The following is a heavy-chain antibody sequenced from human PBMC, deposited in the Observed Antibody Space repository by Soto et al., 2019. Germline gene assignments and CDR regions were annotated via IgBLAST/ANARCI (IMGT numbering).Heavy chain of an antibody. V-gene: IGHV1-46*04. CDR1: GYIFTTYY. D-gene: IGHD5-12*01. Sequence: QVQLVQSGAEVKKPGASVKLSCKASGYIFTTYYMYWVRQAPGQGLEWMGIINPNGGRTSYAQKLPGRVIITRDTSASTVYMEFSSLRSEDTAVYYCARLLKSGSENPYVGLDPWGQGTLVTVSS. CDR2: INPNGGRT. CDR3: ARLLKSGSENPYVGLDP. J-gene: IGHJ5*02.